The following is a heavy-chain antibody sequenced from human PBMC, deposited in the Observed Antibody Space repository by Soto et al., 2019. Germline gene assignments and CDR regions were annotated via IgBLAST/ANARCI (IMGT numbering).Heavy chain of an antibody. Sequence: PSETLSLTCAVYGGSFSGYYWSWIRQPPGKGLEWIGEINHSGSTNYNPSLKSRVTISVDTSKNQFSLKLSSVTAADTAVYYCARELYYYDSSGYYVSPYFDYWGQGTLVTVSS. J-gene: IGHJ4*02. CDR3: ARELYYYDSSGYYVSPYFDY. D-gene: IGHD3-22*01. V-gene: IGHV4-34*01. CDR1: GGSFSGYY. CDR2: INHSGST.